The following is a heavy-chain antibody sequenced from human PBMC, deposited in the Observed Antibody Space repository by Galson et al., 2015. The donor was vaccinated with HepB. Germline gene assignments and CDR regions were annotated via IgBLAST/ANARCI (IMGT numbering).Heavy chain of an antibody. CDR3: ARVVAAAGTKWFDP. J-gene: IGHJ5*02. CDR1: GFTFSSYS. D-gene: IGHD6-13*01. Sequence: LRLSCAASGFTFSSYSMNWVRQAPGKGLEWVSSISSSSSYIYYADSVKGRFTISRDNAKNSLYLQMNSLRAEDTAVYYCARVVAAAGTKWFDPWGQGTLVTVSS. V-gene: IGHV3-21*04. CDR2: ISSSSSYI.